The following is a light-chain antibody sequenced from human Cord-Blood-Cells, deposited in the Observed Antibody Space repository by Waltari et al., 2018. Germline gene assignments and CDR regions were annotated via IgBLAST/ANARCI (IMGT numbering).Light chain of an antibody. Sequence: EIVMTQSPATLSVSPGERANLSCRASQSVSLNFPWYQQKPGQAPRLLIYGASTRATGIPARFSGSGSGTEFTLTISSLQSEDFAVYYCQQYNNWPPWTFGQGTKVEIK. CDR3: QQYNNWPPWT. CDR1: QSVSLN. J-gene: IGKJ1*01. CDR2: GAS. V-gene: IGKV3-15*01.